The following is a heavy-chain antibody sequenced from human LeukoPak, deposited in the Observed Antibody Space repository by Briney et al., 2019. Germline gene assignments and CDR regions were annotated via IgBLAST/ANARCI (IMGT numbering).Heavy chain of an antibody. Sequence: SETLSLTCTVPDGSISNSFWNWVRQPPGKGLEWIACIHTSGSTNYNPAFKSRVTLSVDTSKSQFSLRLNSVTASDTAVYYCANSYDGKIVPFDNWGQGTLVTVSS. J-gene: IGHJ4*02. CDR3: ANSYDGKIVPFDN. V-gene: IGHV4-4*09. CDR2: IHTSGST. D-gene: IGHD4-23*01. CDR1: DGSISNSF.